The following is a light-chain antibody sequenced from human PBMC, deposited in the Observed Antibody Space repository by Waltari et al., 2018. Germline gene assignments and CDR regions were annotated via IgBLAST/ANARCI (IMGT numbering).Light chain of an antibody. Sequence: QSVLTQPPSVSGAPGQRVTSPCTGSSSNTGAGYDVHWYQQLPRTAPKLLIYGSTNRPAGVPDRFSASKSGTSASLAITGLEAEDEADYYCQSYDSSPSGVVFGGGTRLTVL. CDR1: SSNTGAGYD. J-gene: IGLJ2*01. V-gene: IGLV1-40*01. CDR3: QSYDSSPSGVV. CDR2: GST.